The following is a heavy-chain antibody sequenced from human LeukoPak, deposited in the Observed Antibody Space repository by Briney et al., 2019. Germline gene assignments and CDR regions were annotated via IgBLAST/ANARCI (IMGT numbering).Heavy chain of an antibody. D-gene: IGHD5-18*01. J-gene: IGHJ4*02. V-gene: IGHV4-31*03. Sequence: SETLSLTCTVSGGSISSGGYYWSWIRQHPGKGLEWIGYIYYSGSTYYNPSLKSRVTISVDTPKNQFSLKLSSVTAADTAVYYCARVRERGYSYGYIFDYWGQGTLVTVSS. CDR1: GGSISSGGYY. CDR3: ARVRERGYSYGYIFDY. CDR2: IYYSGST.